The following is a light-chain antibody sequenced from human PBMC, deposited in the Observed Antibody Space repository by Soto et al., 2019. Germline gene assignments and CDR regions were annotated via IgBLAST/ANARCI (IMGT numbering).Light chain of an antibody. CDR3: QHYNSYSEA. J-gene: IGKJ1*01. Sequence: DIQMTQSPSTLSASVGDTVTFTCRASQSVSGLLAWYQQKPGKAPKLLIYKASTLKSGVPSRFSGSGSGTEFTLTISSLQPDDFATYYCQHYNSYSEAFGQGTKVDI. V-gene: IGKV1-5*03. CDR2: KAS. CDR1: QSVSGL.